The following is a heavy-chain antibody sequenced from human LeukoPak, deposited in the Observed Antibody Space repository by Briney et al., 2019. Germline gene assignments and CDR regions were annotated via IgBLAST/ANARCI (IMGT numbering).Heavy chain of an antibody. D-gene: IGHD6-19*01. CDR3: AKAPHFIAVAGTNYYFDY. J-gene: IGHJ4*02. V-gene: IGHV3-23*01. CDR1: GFTFSSYA. Sequence: GGSLRLSCAASGFTFSSYAMSWVRQAPGKGLEWVSAISGSGGSTYYADSVKGRFTISRDNSKSTLYLQMNSLRAEDTAVYYCAKAPHFIAVAGTNYYFDYWGQGTLVTVSS. CDR2: ISGSGGST.